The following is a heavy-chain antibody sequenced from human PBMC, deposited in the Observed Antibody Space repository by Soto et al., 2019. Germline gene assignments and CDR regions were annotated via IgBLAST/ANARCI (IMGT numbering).Heavy chain of an antibody. J-gene: IGHJ6*02. V-gene: IGHV1-69*13. CDR1: GGTFSSYA. CDR3: ARESTGIEDPVGATYHHGMDV. Sequence: GASVKVSCKASGGTFSSYAISWVRQAPGQGLEWMGGIIPIFGTANYAQKFQGRVTITADESTSTAYMELSSLRSEDTAVYYCARESTGIEDPVGATYHHGMDVWGQGTTVTVSS. D-gene: IGHD1-26*01. CDR2: IIPIFGTA.